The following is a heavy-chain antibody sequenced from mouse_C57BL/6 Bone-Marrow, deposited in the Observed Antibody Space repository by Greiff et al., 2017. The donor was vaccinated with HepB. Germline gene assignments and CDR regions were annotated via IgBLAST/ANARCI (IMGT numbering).Heavy chain of an antibody. V-gene: IGHV6-3*01. D-gene: IGHD1-1*01. Sequence: DVKLQESGGGLVQPGGSMKLSCVASGFTFSNYWMNWVRQSPEKGLEWVAQIRLKSDNYATHYAESVKGRFTISRDDSKISVYLQMNNLRAEDTGIYYCTTTVVATRWYFDVWGTGTTVTVSS. J-gene: IGHJ1*03. CDR3: TTTVVATRWYFDV. CDR2: IRLKSDNYAT. CDR1: GFTFSNYW.